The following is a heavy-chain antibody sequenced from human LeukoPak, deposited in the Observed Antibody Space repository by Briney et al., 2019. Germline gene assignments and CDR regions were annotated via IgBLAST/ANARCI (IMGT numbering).Heavy chain of an antibody. CDR1: GFTFSSYG. V-gene: IGHV3-30*02. CDR3: ARFGKILTGPLGWYFDL. D-gene: IGHD3-9*01. J-gene: IGHJ2*01. Sequence: PGGSLRLSCAASGFTFSSYGMHWVRQAPGKGLEWVAFIRYDGSNKYYADSVKGRFTISRDNSKNTLYLQMNSLRAEDTAVYYCARFGKILTGPLGWYFDLWGRGTLVTVSS. CDR2: IRYDGSNK.